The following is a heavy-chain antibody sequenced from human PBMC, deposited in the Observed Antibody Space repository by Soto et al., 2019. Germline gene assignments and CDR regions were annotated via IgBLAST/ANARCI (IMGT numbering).Heavy chain of an antibody. CDR2: ISYDGSNK. Sequence: GGSLRLSCAASGFTFSSYGMHWVRQAPGKGLEWVAVISYDGSNKYYADSVKGRFTISRDNSKNTLYLQMNSLRAEDTAVYYCAKGPRGAAAEVWGQGTTATVSS. D-gene: IGHD6-13*01. V-gene: IGHV3-30*18. J-gene: IGHJ6*02. CDR1: GFTFSSYG. CDR3: AKGPRGAAAEV.